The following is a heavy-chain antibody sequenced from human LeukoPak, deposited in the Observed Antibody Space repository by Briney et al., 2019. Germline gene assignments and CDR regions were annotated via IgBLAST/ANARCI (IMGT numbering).Heavy chain of an antibody. D-gene: IGHD1-26*01. Sequence: GGSLRLSCAASGFSFSSYAMSWVRQAPGKGLEWVSAISGSGGSTYYADSVKGRFTSSRDNSKNTLYLQMNSLRAEDTAVYYCAKDRRIVGAAHHFDYWGQGTLVTVSS. CDR2: ISGSGGST. CDR3: AKDRRIVGAAHHFDY. CDR1: GFSFSSYA. J-gene: IGHJ4*02. V-gene: IGHV3-23*01.